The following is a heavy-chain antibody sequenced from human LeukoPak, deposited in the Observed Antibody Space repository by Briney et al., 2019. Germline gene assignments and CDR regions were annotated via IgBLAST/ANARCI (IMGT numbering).Heavy chain of an antibody. V-gene: IGHV4-4*07. CDR1: GGSISSYY. D-gene: IGHD3-22*01. CDR2: IYTSGST. Sequence: PSETLSLTCTVSGGSISSYYWSWIRQPAGKGLEWIGRIYTSGSTTYNPSLKSRVTMSVDTSKNQFSLKLSSVTAADTAVYYCARDFSSYYYDSSGSEWGQGTLVTVSS. J-gene: IGHJ4*02. CDR3: ARDFSSYYYDSSGSE.